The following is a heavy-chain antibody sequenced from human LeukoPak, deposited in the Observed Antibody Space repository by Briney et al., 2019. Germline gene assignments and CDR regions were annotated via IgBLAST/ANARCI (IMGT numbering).Heavy chain of an antibody. CDR2: IIPILGIA. V-gene: IGHV1-69*02. J-gene: IGHJ6*02. Sequence: SVKVSCKASGYTFTGYQMHWVRQAPGQGLEWMGRIIPILGIANYAQKFQGRVTITADKSTSTAYMELSSLRSEDTAVYYCARSAAMARPDYYYYGMDVWGQGTTVTVSS. CDR1: GYTFTGYQ. CDR3: ARSAAMARPDYYYYGMDV. D-gene: IGHD5-18*01.